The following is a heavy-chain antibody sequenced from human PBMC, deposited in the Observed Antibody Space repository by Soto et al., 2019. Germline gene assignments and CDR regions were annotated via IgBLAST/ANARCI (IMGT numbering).Heavy chain of an antibody. Sequence: SETLSLTCTVSGASISSSNYYWGWIRQPPGRGLEWIGTMYYSGRTYYNPSLKSRVTTSVDTSKNQFSLKLSAVTATDTAVYYCARHGNTVTTGYYYGMDVRGQGTTVTVS. CDR2: MYYSGRT. CDR3: ARHGNTVTTGYYYGMDV. CDR1: GASISSSNYY. V-gene: IGHV4-39*01. J-gene: IGHJ6*02. D-gene: IGHD4-17*01.